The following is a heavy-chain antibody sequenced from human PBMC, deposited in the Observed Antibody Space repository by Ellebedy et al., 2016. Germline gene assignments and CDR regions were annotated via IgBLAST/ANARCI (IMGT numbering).Heavy chain of an antibody. Sequence: GESLKISXAASGFTFSSYAMHWVRQAPGQGPEWVAVISHDESNKDYIDSVKGRFTISRDNFKNTLYLQMNSLRPEDSAVYYCASEGARTPYYFDYWGQGTLVTVSS. D-gene: IGHD3-10*01. J-gene: IGHJ4*02. CDR1: GFTFSSYA. CDR3: ASEGARTPYYFDY. V-gene: IGHV3-30-3*01. CDR2: ISHDESNK.